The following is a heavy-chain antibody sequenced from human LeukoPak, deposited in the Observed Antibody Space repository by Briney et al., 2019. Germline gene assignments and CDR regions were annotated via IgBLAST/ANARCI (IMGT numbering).Heavy chain of an antibody. CDR2: ISSSSSYI. CDR3: ARVSSSWYYLDY. V-gene: IGHV3-21*01. CDR1: GFTFSRYS. Sequence: PGGSLRLSCAASGFTFSRYSMNWVRQAPGKGLEWVSFISSSSSYIYYADSVKGRFTISRDNAKNSLSLQMNSLRAEDTAVYYCARVSSSWYYLDYWGQGTLVTVSS. J-gene: IGHJ4*02. D-gene: IGHD6-13*01.